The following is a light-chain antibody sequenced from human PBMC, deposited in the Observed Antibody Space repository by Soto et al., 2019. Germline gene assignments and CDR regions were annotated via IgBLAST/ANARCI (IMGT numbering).Light chain of an antibody. V-gene: IGKV1-5*01. CDR2: DAS. CDR1: QSISNW. CDR3: QQYNRFWT. Sequence: DIQMTQSPSTLSASVGDRVTLTCRASQSISNWLAWYQQRPGKAPKLLIYDASILEGGVPSRFSGSGSGTEFTLTISSLQPDDVATYYCQQYNRFWTFGQGTKVEIK. J-gene: IGKJ1*01.